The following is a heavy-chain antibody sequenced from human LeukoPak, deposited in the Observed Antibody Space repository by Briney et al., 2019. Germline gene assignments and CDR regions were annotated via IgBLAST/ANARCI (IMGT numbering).Heavy chain of an antibody. V-gene: IGHV4-59*01. CDR1: GGSISSYY. Sequence: SETLSLTCTVSGGSISSYYWSWIRQPPGKGLEWIGYIYYSGSNNYNPSPKSRVPISVDTSKNQSSLKLRSVTAADTAVYYCARLLGYCDFWSGYYRSYYYGMDVWGQGTTVTVSS. J-gene: IGHJ6*02. D-gene: IGHD3-3*01. CDR3: ARLLGYCDFWSGYYRSYYYGMDV. CDR2: IYYSGSN.